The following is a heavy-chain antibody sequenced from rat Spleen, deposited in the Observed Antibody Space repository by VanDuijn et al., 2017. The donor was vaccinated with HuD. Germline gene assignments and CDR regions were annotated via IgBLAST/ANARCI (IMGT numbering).Heavy chain of an antibody. Sequence: EVQLVESGGGLVRPGGSLKLSCAASGFTFRNYDMAWVRQAPTKGLEWVASISYEVSGTYYGDSVKGRFTISSDNAKSTLYLQMNSLRSEDTATYFCARPGITSYVMHAWGQGVSVTVSS. D-gene: IGHD1-4*01. J-gene: IGHJ4*01. CDR1: GFTFRNYD. CDR2: ISYEVSGT. CDR3: ARPGITSYVMHA. V-gene: IGHV5-22*01.